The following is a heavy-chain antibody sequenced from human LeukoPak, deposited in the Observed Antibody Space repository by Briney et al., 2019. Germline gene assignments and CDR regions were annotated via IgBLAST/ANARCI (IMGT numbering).Heavy chain of an antibody. CDR3: ARRRSGNAFDI. D-gene: IGHD3-10*01. V-gene: IGHV4-39*01. CDR2: TYYSGST. Sequence: SETLSLTCTVSGGTISSSSYYWGWIRQPPGKGLEWIGSTYYSGSTYYNPSLKSRVTISVDTSKNQFSLKLSSVTAADTAVYYCARRRSGNAFDIWGQGTMVTVSS. J-gene: IGHJ3*02. CDR1: GGTISSSSYY.